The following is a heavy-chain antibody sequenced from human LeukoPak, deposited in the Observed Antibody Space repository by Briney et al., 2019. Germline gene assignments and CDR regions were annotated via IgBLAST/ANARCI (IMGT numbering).Heavy chain of an antibody. J-gene: IGHJ4*02. CDR2: ISPYNGNT. CDR3: ARLGGWAYRDYLQEAFDY. CDR1: GYTFTNFG. Sequence: ASVKVSCKASGYTFTNFGISWVRQAPGQGLEWMGWISPYNGNTNYAQKVQGRVTMTTDTSTSTVYMELRSLRSDDTAVYYCARLGGWAYRDYLQEAFDYWGQEILVTVSS. V-gene: IGHV1-18*01. D-gene: IGHD4-17*01.